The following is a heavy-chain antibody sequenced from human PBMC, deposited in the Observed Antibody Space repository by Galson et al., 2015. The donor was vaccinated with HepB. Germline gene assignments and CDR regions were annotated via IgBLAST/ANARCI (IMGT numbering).Heavy chain of an antibody. CDR2: IKQNGNER. V-gene: IGHV3-7*01. Sequence: SLRLSCAASGFTFSSYWMSWVRQAPGKGLEWVASIKQNGNERYYVDSVKGRFTISRDNAKNSLYLQMSSLRAEDTAVYYCARRTGSYFDVTLGRFDYWGQGILVTVSS. CDR3: ARRTGSYFDVTLGRFDY. D-gene: IGHD1-26*01. CDR1: GFTFSSYW. J-gene: IGHJ4*02.